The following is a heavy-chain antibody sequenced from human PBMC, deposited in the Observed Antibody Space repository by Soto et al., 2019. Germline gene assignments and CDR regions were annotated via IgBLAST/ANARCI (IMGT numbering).Heavy chain of an antibody. D-gene: IGHD3-10*01. CDR1: GYTFTSYD. CDR2: MNPNSGNT. V-gene: IGHV1-8*01. Sequence: QVQLVQSGAEVKKPGASVKVSCKASGYTFTSYDINWVRQATGQGLEWMGWMNPNSGNTGYAQKFQGRVTMTRNTYISTAYMELSSLRSEDTAVYYCASLLPRTDITMVRGVIWFWGQGTLVTVSS. J-gene: IGHJ4*02. CDR3: ASLLPRTDITMVRGVIWF.